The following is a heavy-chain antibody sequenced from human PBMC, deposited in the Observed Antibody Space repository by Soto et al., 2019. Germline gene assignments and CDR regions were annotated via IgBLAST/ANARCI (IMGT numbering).Heavy chain of an antibody. CDR3: VRWDGFFGAGGVD. J-gene: IGHJ4*02. CDR1: GYIFTKYY. V-gene: IGHV1-18*01. Sequence: QVQLVQSVTELRKPGASVKLSCKASGYIFTKYYIAWVRQAPGHGLEWMGMINGYNGKANYGQDLRGRVIMTTDTSKNTAYMDLRSLKSDDTGVYYCVRWDGFFGAGGVDWGQGTLVTVSS. CDR2: INGYNGKA. D-gene: IGHD3-16*01.